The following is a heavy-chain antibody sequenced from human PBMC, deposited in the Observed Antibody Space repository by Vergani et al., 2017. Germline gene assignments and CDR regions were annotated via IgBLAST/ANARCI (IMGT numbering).Heavy chain of an antibody. V-gene: IGHV1-69*01. CDR2: IIPIFGTA. Sequence: QVQLVQSGAEVKKPGASVKVSCKASGYTFTSYYMHWVRQAPGQGLEWMGGIIPIFGTANYAQKFQGRVTITADESTSTAYMELSSLRSEDTAVYYCARGRGYCSSTSCYRGGWFDPWGQGTLVTVSS. J-gene: IGHJ5*02. CDR3: ARGRGYCSSTSCYRGGWFDP. CDR1: GYTFTSYY. D-gene: IGHD2-2*02.